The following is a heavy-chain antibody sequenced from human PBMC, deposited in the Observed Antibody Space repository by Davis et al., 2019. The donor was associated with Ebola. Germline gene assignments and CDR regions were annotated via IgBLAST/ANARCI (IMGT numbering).Heavy chain of an antibody. CDR3: ARGRIAARFFYYYYGMDV. CDR2: IYYSGST. V-gene: IGHV4-59*01. Sequence: MPSETLSLTCTVSGGSISSYYWSWIRQPPGKGLEWIGYIYYSGSTNYNPSLKSRVTISVDTSKNQFSLKLSSVTAADTAVYYCARGRIAARFFYYYYGMDVWGQGTTVTVSS. D-gene: IGHD6-6*01. J-gene: IGHJ6*02. CDR1: GGSISSYY.